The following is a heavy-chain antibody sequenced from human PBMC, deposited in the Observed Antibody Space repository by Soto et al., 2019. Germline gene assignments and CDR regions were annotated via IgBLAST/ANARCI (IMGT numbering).Heavy chain of an antibody. CDR3: AKGPDGSGYYHNWFDS. V-gene: IGHV3-23*01. D-gene: IGHD3-22*01. CDR2: ISRTGDSA. CDR1: GFSCSDYA. Sequence: GGSLRLSCAASGFSCSDYAMSWVRQAPGKGLEWVSSISRTGDSAYYADSVKGRFAISRDRSKNRLSLQMNSLRVEDTAVYYCAKGPDGSGYYHNWFDSWGQGTLVTVSS. J-gene: IGHJ5*01.